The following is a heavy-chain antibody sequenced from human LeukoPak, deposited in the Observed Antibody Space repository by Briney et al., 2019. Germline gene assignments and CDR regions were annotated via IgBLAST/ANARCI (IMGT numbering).Heavy chain of an antibody. V-gene: IGHV4-31*03. D-gene: IGHD1-1*01. J-gene: IGHJ6*03. CDR2: IYHSGYT. CDR3: ARAGRGVNWYYYIDV. CDR1: GDSISRDGSY. Sequence: SQTLSLTCTVSGDSISRDGSYWSWIRQYPGRGLEWIGYIYHSGYTYSNPSLKSRVTMSVDTSQNQLSLKIISVTAADTAVYFCARAGRGVNWYYYIDVWGTGTTVTVSS.